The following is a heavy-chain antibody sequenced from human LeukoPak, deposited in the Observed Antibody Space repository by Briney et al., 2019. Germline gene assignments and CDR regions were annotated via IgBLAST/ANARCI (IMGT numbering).Heavy chain of an antibody. CDR3: ARNARYCRSTMCYGSSYYFYYMDV. CDR1: GGSISSDY. D-gene: IGHD2-2*01. V-gene: IGHV4-59*08. CDR2: IYYSGST. J-gene: IGHJ6*03. Sequence: SETLSLTCTVSGGSISSDYWSWIRQPPGGGLEWIGYIYYSGSTNYNPSLKRRVTISIDTSKNQFSLNLTSVTAADTAVYYCARNARYCRSTMCYGSSYYFYYMDVWGKGTTVTVSS.